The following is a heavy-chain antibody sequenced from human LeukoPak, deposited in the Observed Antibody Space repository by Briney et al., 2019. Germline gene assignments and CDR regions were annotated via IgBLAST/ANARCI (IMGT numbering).Heavy chain of an antibody. V-gene: IGHV3-30*18. D-gene: IGHD3-22*01. CDR3: AKDFSANYYDSSALDY. CDR1: GFTFSSYG. CDR2: ISYDGSNK. Sequence: PGGSLRLSCAASGFTFSSYGMHWVRQAPGKGLEWVAVISYDGSNKYYADSVKGRFTISRDNSKNTLYLQMNSLRAEDTAVYYCAKDFSANYYDSSALDYWGQGTLVTVSS. J-gene: IGHJ4*02.